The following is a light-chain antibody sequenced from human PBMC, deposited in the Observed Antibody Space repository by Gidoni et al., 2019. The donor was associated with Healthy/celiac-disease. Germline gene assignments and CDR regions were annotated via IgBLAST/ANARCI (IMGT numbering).Light chain of an antibody. J-gene: IGKJ4*01. V-gene: IGKV1-39*01. Sequence: DIQMTQSPSSLSASVGDRVTITCRASQSIISYLNWYQQKQGKAPKLLIYAASSLQSGVPSRFSGSGSGTDFTLTISSLQPEDFATYDCQQSYSTRSVFGGGTKVEIK. CDR3: QQSYSTRSV. CDR1: QSIISY. CDR2: AAS.